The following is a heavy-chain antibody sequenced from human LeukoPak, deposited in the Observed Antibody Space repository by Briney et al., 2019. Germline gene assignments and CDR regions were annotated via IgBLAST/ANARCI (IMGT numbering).Heavy chain of an antibody. CDR2: XXXXXXT. V-gene: IGHV4-59*08. Sequence: SETLXLTCTVSXGXXXXXXXXXXXXXPGXXXXXIXXXXXXXXTNYXXSLKSXXTISVDTSENQFSLKLGSVTAADTAVYYCARHXIXXDSSGYEAGAFDIWGQGTMVTVSS. CDR3: ARHXIXXDSSGYEAGAFDI. D-gene: IGHD3-22*01. CDR1: XGXXXXXX. J-gene: IGHJ3*02.